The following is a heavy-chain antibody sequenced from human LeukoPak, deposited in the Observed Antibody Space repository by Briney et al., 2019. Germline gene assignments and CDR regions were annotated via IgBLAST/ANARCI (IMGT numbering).Heavy chain of an antibody. CDR1: GGSISSGDYY. Sequence: PSQSLSLTCTVSGGSISSGDYYWSWIRQPPGKGLEWIGYIYYSRSTYYNPSLKSRVTISVDTSKNQFSLKLSSVTAADTAVYYCARVGTPIYFYYWGQGALVTVSS. CDR2: IYYSRST. D-gene: IGHD3-10*01. CDR3: ARVGTPIYFYY. V-gene: IGHV4-30-4*01. J-gene: IGHJ4*02.